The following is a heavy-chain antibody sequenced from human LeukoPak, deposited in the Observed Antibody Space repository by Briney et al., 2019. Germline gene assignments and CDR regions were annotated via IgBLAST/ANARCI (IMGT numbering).Heavy chain of an antibody. J-gene: IGHJ2*01. Sequence: ASVKVSCKVSGYTLTELSMHWVRQAPGKGLEWMGGFDPEDGETIYAQKFQGRVTMTEDTSTDTAYMELSSLRSEDTAVYYCATEGIVVVPAATEQYRYFDLWGRGTLVTVSS. CDR1: GYTLTELS. CDR3: ATEGIVVVPAATEQYRYFDL. V-gene: IGHV1-24*01. CDR2: FDPEDGET. D-gene: IGHD2-2*01.